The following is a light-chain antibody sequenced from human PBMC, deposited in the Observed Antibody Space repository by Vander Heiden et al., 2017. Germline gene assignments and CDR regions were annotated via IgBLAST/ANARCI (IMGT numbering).Light chain of an antibody. J-gene: IGKJ2*01. CDR3: QQYNNWPPYT. CDR1: QSVRTN. CDR2: DAS. Sequence: EIVMTQSPATLSVSPGERATLSCSASQSVRTNLAWYQQKPGQAPRLLIYDASTRATGIPARFSGSGSGTEFSLTISSLQSEDFALYYCQQYNNWPPYTFGQGTKLEIK. V-gene: IGKV3-15*01.